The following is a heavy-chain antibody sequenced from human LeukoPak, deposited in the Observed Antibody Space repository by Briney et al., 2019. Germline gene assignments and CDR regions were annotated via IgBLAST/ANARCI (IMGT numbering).Heavy chain of an antibody. V-gene: IGHV4-61*01. Sequence: PSETLSLTCTVTGGSVSSGSYYWSWIRQPPGKGLEWIGYIYYSGSTNYNPSLKSRVTISVDTSKNQFSLKLSSVTAADTAVYYCARVNNWNDAGFDYWGQGTLVTVSS. CDR1: GGSVSSGSYY. CDR3: ARVNNWNDAGFDY. CDR2: IYYSGST. J-gene: IGHJ4*02. D-gene: IGHD1-20*01.